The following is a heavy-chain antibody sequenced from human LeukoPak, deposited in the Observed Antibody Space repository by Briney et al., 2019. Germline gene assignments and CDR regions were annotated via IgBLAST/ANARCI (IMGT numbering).Heavy chain of an antibody. J-gene: IGHJ4*02. CDR1: GYTFTSYD. Sequence: ASVKVSCKASGYTFTSYDINWVRQATGQGLEWMGWMNPNSGNTGYAQKLQGRVTMTTDTSTSTAYMELRSLRSDDTAVYYCARDFTAWLGDSRTPRGLADWGQGTLVTVSS. D-gene: IGHD6-19*01. CDR2: MNPNSGNT. CDR3: ARDFTAWLGDSRTPRGLAD. V-gene: IGHV1-8*02.